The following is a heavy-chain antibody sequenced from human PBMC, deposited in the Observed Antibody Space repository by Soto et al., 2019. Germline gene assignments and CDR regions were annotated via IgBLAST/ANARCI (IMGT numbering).Heavy chain of an antibody. Sequence: QVQIQESGPGLVTPSDTLSLTCTVSDASITNFFWTWVRQPAGGPLEWIGRLYLGGAPTYNPSLRSRLFISADTSKNQVSLKLTSVTAADTAVYYCAADSGRGGRAFDHWGHGALATISS. CDR2: LYLGGAP. CDR3: AADSGRGGRAFDH. D-gene: IGHD3-10*01. J-gene: IGHJ4*01. V-gene: IGHV4-4*07. CDR1: DASITNFF.